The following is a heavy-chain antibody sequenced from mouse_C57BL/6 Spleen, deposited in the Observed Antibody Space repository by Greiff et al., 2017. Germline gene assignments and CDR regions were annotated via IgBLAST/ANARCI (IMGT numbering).Heavy chain of an antibody. D-gene: IGHD2-3*01. V-gene: IGHV1-80*01. Sequence: VQLQESGAELVKPGASVKISCKASGYAFSSYWMNWVKQRPGKGLEWIGQIYPGGGDTNYNGKFKGKATLTADKSSSTAYMQLSSLTSEDSAVYFCAREEDGYPFDYWGQGTTLTVSS. J-gene: IGHJ2*01. CDR1: GYAFSSYW. CDR3: AREEDGYPFDY. CDR2: IYPGGGDT.